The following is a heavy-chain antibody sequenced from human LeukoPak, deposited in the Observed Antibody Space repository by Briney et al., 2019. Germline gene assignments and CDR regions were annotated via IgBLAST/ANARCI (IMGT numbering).Heavy chain of an antibody. CDR3: AQQLSSNAN. V-gene: IGHV3-7*01. Sequence: PGGSLRLACAASGFTFSAYSMNWVRQAPGKGLEWVANTNQDGSEKYYADSVKGRFTISRDNAKNSLYLQMNGLRAEDTAVYYCAQQLSSNANWGQGTLVTVSS. CDR1: GFTFSAYS. J-gene: IGHJ4*02. D-gene: IGHD5-18*01. CDR2: TNQDGSEK.